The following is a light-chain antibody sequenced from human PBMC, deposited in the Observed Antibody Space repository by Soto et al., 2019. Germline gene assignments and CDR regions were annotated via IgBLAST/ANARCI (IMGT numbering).Light chain of an antibody. J-gene: IGKJ5*01. Sequence: DIQMTQSPSSLSASVGDRVTITCRASQSISSYLNWYQQKPGTAPNLLIYAASSLQSGVPSRFSGSGSGTDFTLPISSLQPEDFATYYCQQTYSNAITFGQGKRLEI. V-gene: IGKV1-39*01. CDR1: QSISSY. CDR3: QQTYSNAIT. CDR2: AAS.